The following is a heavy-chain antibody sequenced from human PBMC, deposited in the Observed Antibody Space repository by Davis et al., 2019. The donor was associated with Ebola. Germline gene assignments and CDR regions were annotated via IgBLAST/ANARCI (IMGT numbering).Heavy chain of an antibody. D-gene: IGHD4-17*01. CDR2: ISAYNGNT. J-gene: IGHJ6*02. Sequence: AASVKVSCKASGYTFTSYGISWVRQAPGQGLEWMGWISAYNGNTNYAQKLQGRVTITADKSTSTAYMELSSLRSEDTAVYYCARKTTVTTPDYYYYYGMDVWGQGTTITVSS. CDR3: ARKTTVTTPDYYYYYGMDV. V-gene: IGHV1-18*01. CDR1: GYTFTSYG.